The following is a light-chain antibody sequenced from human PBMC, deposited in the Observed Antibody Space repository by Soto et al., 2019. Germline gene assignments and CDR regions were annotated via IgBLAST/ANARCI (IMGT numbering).Light chain of an antibody. V-gene: IGLV2-14*01. Sequence: QSALTQPASVSGSPGQSITISCTGTSSDVGGYNYVSWYQQHPGNAPKLMIYDVSNRPSGVSNRFSGSKSGNTASLTISGLQAEDEADYYCSSYTVSRTLVVFGGGTKLTVL. CDR2: DVS. CDR1: SSDVGGYNY. CDR3: SSYTVSRTLVV. J-gene: IGLJ3*02.